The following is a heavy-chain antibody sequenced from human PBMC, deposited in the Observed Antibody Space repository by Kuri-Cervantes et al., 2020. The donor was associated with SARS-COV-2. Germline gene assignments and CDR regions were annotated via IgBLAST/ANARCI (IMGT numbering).Heavy chain of an antibody. V-gene: IGHV3-23*01. CDR1: GFPFGSYA. D-gene: IGHD2-15*01. CDR2: ISGSGGST. Sequence: GGSLRLSCAGSGFPFGSYAISWVRQAPGKGLEWVSGISGSGGSTYYADSVKGRFTISRDNSKNTLYLQMNSLRAEDTAVYYCAHIGVVVAARWELPNYFDYWGQGTLVTVSS. CDR3: AHIGVVVAARWELPNYFDY. J-gene: IGHJ4*02.